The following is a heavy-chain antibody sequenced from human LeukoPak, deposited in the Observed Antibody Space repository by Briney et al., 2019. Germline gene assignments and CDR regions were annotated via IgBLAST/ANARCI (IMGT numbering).Heavy chain of an antibody. Sequence: GGSLRLSCVVSEFIVNDYYMSWIRQAPGKGLEWVADIGGSDSIVAYAASVRGRFSISRDFAKNSHYLEMNSLRAEDTAVYYCAREMVAGTFDYWGQGALVTVSS. V-gene: IGHV3-11*01. CDR1: EFIVNDYY. CDR3: AREMVAGTFDY. CDR2: IGGSDSIV. D-gene: IGHD6-19*01. J-gene: IGHJ4*02.